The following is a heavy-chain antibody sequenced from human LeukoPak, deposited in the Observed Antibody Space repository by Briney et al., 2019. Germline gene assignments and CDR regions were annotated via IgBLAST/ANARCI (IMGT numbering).Heavy chain of an antibody. Sequence: GGSLRLSCAASGFTFSSYAMSWVRQAPGKGLEWVSVISASGSSTYHADSVKGRFTISRDNAKNSLYLQMNSLRAEDTAVYYCARLLWFGELLTGSAFDIWGQGTMVTVSS. CDR2: ISASGSST. J-gene: IGHJ3*02. V-gene: IGHV3-23*01. CDR3: ARLLWFGELLTGSAFDI. CDR1: GFTFSSYA. D-gene: IGHD3-10*01.